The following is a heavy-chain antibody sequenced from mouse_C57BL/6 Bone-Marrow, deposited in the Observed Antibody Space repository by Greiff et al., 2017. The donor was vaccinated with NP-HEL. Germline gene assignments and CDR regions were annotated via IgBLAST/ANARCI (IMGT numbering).Heavy chain of an antibody. J-gene: IGHJ3*01. CDR1: GYTFTSYW. CDR2: IDPSDSYT. V-gene: IGHV1-69*01. CDR3: ARSGIYPDWFSY. Sequence: QVQLQQPGAELVMPGASVKLSCKASGYTFTSYWMHWVKQRPGQGLEWIGEIDPSDSYTNYNQKFKGKSTLTVDKSSSTAYMQLSSLTSEVSADYDCARSGIYPDWFSYWGQGTLVTVSA. D-gene: IGHD4-1*01.